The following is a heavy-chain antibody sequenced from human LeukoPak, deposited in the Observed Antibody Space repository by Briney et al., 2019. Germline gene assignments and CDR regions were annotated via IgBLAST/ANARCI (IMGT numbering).Heavy chain of an antibody. Sequence: ASVKVPCKASGYTFTSYDINWVRQATGQGLEWMGWMNPNSGNTGYAQKFQGRVTITRNTSISTAYMEQSSLRSEDTAVYYCARALVADAFDIWGQGTMVTVSS. D-gene: IGHD2-2*01. J-gene: IGHJ3*02. CDR2: MNPNSGNT. CDR3: ARALVADAFDI. CDR1: GYTFTSYD. V-gene: IGHV1-8*03.